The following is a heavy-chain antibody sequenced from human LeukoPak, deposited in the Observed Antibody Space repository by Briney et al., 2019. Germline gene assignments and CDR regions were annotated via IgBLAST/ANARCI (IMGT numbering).Heavy chain of an antibody. D-gene: IGHD5/OR15-5a*01. Sequence: SGPALVKPTQTLTLTCTFSGFSLGTSGMCVSWIRQPPGKALEWLARIDWDDDKYYSTSLKTRLTISKDTSRNQVVLTMTNMDPVDTATYYCARASTIHDLFDYWGQGTLVTVSS. CDR1: GFSLGTSGMC. J-gene: IGHJ4*02. V-gene: IGHV2-70*11. CDR2: IDWDDDK. CDR3: ARASTIHDLFDY.